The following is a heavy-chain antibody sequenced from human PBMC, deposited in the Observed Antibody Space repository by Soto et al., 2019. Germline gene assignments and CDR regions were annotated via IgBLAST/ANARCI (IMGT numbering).Heavy chain of an antibody. D-gene: IGHD6-19*01. V-gene: IGHV4-59*01. Sequence: SETLSLTCNVSGGSISRYYWSWIRQPPGKGLEWIGYIHYSGSTKYNPSLKSRVTISVDTSKNQFSLKLTSVTAADTAVYFCARVPAVASTIPSLWFDPWGQGTLVNVSS. J-gene: IGHJ5*02. CDR2: IHYSGST. CDR1: GGSISRYY. CDR3: ARVPAVASTIPSLWFDP.